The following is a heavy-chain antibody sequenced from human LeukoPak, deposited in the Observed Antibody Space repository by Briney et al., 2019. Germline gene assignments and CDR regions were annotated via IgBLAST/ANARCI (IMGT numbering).Heavy chain of an antibody. D-gene: IGHD3-9*01. CDR1: GFTFSSYA. Sequence: QTGGSLRLSCAASGFTFSSYAMSWVRQAPGKGLEWVSAISGSGGSTDYADSVKGRFTISRDNSKNTVYLQMDSLRAEGTAVYYCARELLVDWLLRIGAFDIWGQGTMVTVSS. CDR2: ISGSGGST. V-gene: IGHV3-23*01. CDR3: ARELLVDWLLRIGAFDI. J-gene: IGHJ3*02.